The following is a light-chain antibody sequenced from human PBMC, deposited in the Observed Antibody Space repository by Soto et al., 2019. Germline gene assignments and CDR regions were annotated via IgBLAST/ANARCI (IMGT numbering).Light chain of an antibody. J-gene: IGLJ2*01. V-gene: IGLV2-14*01. CDR1: TSDFVKYNY. Sequence: QSALTQPASLSGSPGQSVTISCSGTTSDFVKYNYVSWYQHHPGKAPQLILFEVSNRPSGVSSRFSGSKSGNTASLIISGLQAEDEAYYYCSSYTVSTDVVFGGGTKLTVL. CDR2: EVS. CDR3: SSYTVSTDVV.